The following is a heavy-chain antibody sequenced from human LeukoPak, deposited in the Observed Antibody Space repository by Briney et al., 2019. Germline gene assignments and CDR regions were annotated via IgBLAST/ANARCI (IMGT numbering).Heavy chain of an antibody. CDR3: ARPLDSSGYSY. J-gene: IGHJ4*02. Sequence: PGGSLRLSCAASGFTFSSYWMHWVRQAPGKGLVWVSHINSDGSSTSYADSVKGRFTISRDNAKNTLYLQMNSLRAEDTAVYYCARPLDSSGYSYWGQGTLVTVSS. CDR1: GFTFSSYW. D-gene: IGHD3-22*01. CDR2: INSDGSST. V-gene: IGHV3-74*01.